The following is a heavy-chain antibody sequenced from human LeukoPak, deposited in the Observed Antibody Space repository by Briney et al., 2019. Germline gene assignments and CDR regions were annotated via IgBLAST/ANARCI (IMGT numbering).Heavy chain of an antibody. J-gene: IGHJ4*02. CDR2: IYTSGST. D-gene: IGHD6-19*01. CDR1: GGSISSYY. CDR3: ARSGIAVAAVDY. Sequence: SETLSLTCTVSGGSISSYYWSWIRQPAGKGLEWIGRIYTSGSTNYNPSLKSRVTMSVDTSKNQFSLKLSSVTAADTAVYYCARSGIAVAAVDYWAREPWSPSPQ. V-gene: IGHV4-4*07.